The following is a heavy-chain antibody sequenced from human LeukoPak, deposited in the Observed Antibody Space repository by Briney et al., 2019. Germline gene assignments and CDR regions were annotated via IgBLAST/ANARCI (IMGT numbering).Heavy chain of an antibody. J-gene: IGHJ4*02. Sequence: GGSLRLSCTASGFTFGAYWMSWVRQAPGKGLQWVANIKQDGSEKEYVDSVKGRFTIPRDNAKNSLYLQMISLRAEDTAVYYCARWRGAQSEFEYWGQGTLVTVSS. V-gene: IGHV3-7*01. CDR3: ARWRGAQSEFEY. CDR1: GFTFGAYW. D-gene: IGHD3-3*01. CDR2: IKQDGSEK.